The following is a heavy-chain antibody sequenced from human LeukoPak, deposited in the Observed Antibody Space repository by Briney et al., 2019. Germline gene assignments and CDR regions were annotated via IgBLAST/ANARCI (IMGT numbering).Heavy chain of an antibody. CDR1: GYSFSSYW. CDR2: IYAGDPDT. Sequence: GESLKISCKGSGYSFSSYWIGWVRQMPGKGLEWMGIIYAGDPDTRYSPSFQGQVTISADKSISTAYLQWSSLKASDTAMYYCARPHYDVLTGYELYYFDYWGQGTLVTVSS. V-gene: IGHV5-51*01. CDR3: ARPHYDVLTGYELYYFDY. J-gene: IGHJ4*02. D-gene: IGHD3-9*01.